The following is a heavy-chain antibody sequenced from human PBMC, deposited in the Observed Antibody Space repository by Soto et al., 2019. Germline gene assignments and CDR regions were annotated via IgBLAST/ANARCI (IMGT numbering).Heavy chain of an antibody. D-gene: IGHD1-26*01. V-gene: IGHV4-31*03. CDR1: GGSISSGGYY. CDR2: IYYSGST. CDR3: ARGWEEMAAETYFDY. J-gene: IGHJ4*02. Sequence: SETLSLTCTVSGGSISSGGYYWSWIRQHPGKGLEWIGYIYYSGSTYYNQSLKSRVTISVDTSKNQFSLKLSSVTAADTSVYYCARGWEEMAAETYFDYWGQGTLVTVSS.